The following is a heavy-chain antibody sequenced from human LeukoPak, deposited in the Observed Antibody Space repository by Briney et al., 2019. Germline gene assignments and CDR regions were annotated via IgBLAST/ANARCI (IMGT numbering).Heavy chain of an antibody. J-gene: IGHJ4*02. Sequence: SETLSLTCTVSGGSISNYYWSWIRQPPGKGLEWIGYIYHSGATNCNPSLRSRVTISVDTSNNQFSLNLRSVTAADTAIYYCARKSPTSGSYGWYFDYWGQGALVTVSS. CDR1: GGSISNYY. CDR2: IYHSGAT. V-gene: IGHV4-59*01. CDR3: ARKSPTSGSYGWYFDY. D-gene: IGHD1-26*01.